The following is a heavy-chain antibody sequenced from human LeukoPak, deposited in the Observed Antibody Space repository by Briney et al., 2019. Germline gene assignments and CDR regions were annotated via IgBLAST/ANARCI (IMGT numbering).Heavy chain of an antibody. D-gene: IGHD3-16*01. CDR2: ISYDGNDK. V-gene: IGHV3-30*18. J-gene: IGHJ4*02. Sequence: GGSLRLSCAASGFTFSSYDMHWVRQAPGKGLEWVAVISYDGNDKHYADSVKGRFTISRDNSKNTLYLQMNSLRVEDTAVYYCAEDQYDYVRGEFDYWGQGTLVTVSS. CDR1: GFTFSSYD. CDR3: AEDQYDYVRGEFDY.